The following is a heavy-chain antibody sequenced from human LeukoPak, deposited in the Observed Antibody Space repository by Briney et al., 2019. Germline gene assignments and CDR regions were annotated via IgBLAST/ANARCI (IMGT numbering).Heavy chain of an antibody. Sequence: PSETLSLTCTVSGGSISSYYWSWIRQPPGKGLEWIGYIYYSGSTNYNPSLKSRVTISVDTSKNQFSLKLSSVTAADTAVYYCARSYSSGWSSRYYFDYWGQGTLVTVSS. J-gene: IGHJ4*02. V-gene: IGHV4-59*12. D-gene: IGHD6-19*01. CDR2: IYYSGST. CDR3: ARSYSSGWSSRYYFDY. CDR1: GGSISSYY.